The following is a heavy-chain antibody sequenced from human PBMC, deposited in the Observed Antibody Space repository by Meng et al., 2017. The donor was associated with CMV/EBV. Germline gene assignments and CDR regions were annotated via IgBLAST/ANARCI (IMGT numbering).Heavy chain of an antibody. D-gene: IGHD4-11*01. J-gene: IGHJ4*02. CDR3: AKGGVYSSSWGDY. V-gene: IGHV3-23*01. Sequence: ETLSLTCAASGFTFSSYAMSWVRQAPGKGLEWVSAISASGGSTYYADSVKGRFTISRDNSKNTLYLQMNSLRAEDTAVYYCAKGGVYSSSWGDYWGQGTLVTVSS. CDR1: GFTFSSYA. CDR2: ISASGGST.